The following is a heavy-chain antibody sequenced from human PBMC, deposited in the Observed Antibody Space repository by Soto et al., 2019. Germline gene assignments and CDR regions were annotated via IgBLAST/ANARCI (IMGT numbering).Heavy chain of an antibody. J-gene: IGHJ5*02. CDR1: GFTFSSYA. Sequence: LRLSCAASGFTFSSYAMSWVRQAPGKGLEWVSAISGSGGSTYYADSVKGRFTISRDNSKNTLYLQMNSLRAEDTAVYYCAKGSLDYPLNWFDPWGQGTLVTVSS. V-gene: IGHV3-23*01. CDR3: AKGSLDYPLNWFDP. CDR2: ISGSGGST. D-gene: IGHD4-17*01.